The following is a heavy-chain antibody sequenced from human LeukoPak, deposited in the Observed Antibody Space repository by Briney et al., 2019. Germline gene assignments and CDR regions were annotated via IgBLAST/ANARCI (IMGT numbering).Heavy chain of an antibody. Sequence: SETLSLSCIVSGGSISSSSYYWGWIRQPPGKGLEWIGSIYYSGNTYYNPSLKSRVTISVDTSKNQFSLKLSSVTAADTAVYYCARHEDWAGTYGFWGQGTLVTVSS. V-gene: IGHV4-39*01. CDR1: GGSISSSSYY. CDR2: IYYSGNT. CDR3: ARHEDWAGTYGF. J-gene: IGHJ4*02. D-gene: IGHD4-17*01.